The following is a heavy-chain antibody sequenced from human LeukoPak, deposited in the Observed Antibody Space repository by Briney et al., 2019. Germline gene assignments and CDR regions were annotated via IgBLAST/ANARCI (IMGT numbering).Heavy chain of an antibody. CDR3: ARGQWLPVFDF. V-gene: IGHV4-59*01. CDR2: FYHSGST. CDR1: GGFNTHYY. Sequence: SETLSLTCSVTGGFNTHYYWSWIRQPPGKGLEWIGYFYHSGSTNYNPSLKSRVTISVDTSKNHFSLKLSSVTAADTAVYYCARGQWLPVFDFWGQGTLVTVSS. J-gene: IGHJ4*02. D-gene: IGHD3-22*01.